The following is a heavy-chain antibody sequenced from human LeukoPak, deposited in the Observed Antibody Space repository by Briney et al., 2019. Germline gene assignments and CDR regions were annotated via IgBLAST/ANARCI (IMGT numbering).Heavy chain of an antibody. V-gene: IGHV4-59*08. D-gene: IGHD5-24*01. J-gene: IGHJ3*02. CDR1: GVTISSYF. CDR2: IYYSGST. CDR3: ARHERDVSLDHAFDI. Sequence: SETLSLTCATSGVTISSYFRTWIRQPPGKGLEWIGYIYYSGSTSYNPSLKSRVTILVDTSKNQFSLKLRSVTAADTAVYYCARHERDVSLDHAFDIWGQGTMVTVSS.